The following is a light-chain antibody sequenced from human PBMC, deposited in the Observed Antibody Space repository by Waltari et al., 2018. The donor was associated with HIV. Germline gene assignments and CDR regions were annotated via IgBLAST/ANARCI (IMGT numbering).Light chain of an antibody. V-gene: IGLV2-23*02. CDR3: CSYAGASTLV. J-gene: IGLJ2*01. CDR1: SSDVGSYNL. CDR2: EVS. Sequence: QSVLTQPASVSGSPGQSITISCTGTSSDVGSYNLVSWYRQHPGKAPKLMIYEVSKRPSGVSNRFSGSKSGNTASLTISGLQAEDAAAYYCCSYAGASTLVFGGGTKLTVL.